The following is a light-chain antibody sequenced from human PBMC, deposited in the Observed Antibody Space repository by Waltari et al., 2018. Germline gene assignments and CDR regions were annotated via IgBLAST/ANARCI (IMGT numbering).Light chain of an antibody. CDR1: QGISSY. J-gene: IGKJ1*01. CDR3: QHYYISPWT. CDR2: AAS. Sequence: AIRMTQSPSSFPASIGDRVTITCRASQGISSYLAWYQQKPGKAPKLLIYAASTLQSGVPSRFSGSGSGTDFTLTISCLQSEDFATYYCQHYYISPWTFGQGTKVEIK. V-gene: IGKV1-8*01.